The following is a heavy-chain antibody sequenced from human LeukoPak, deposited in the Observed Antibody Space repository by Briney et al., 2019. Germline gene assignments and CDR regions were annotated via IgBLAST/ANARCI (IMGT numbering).Heavy chain of an antibody. J-gene: IGHJ6*02. CDR3: ARRTTGTTTYYYYGMDV. CDR1: GYTFTSYG. Sequence: ASVKVSCKASGYTFTSYGISWVRQAPGQGLEWMGWISAYNGNTNYAQKLQGRVTMTTDTSTSTAYMELRSLRSDDTAVYYCARRTTGTTTYYYYGMDVWGQGTTVTVSS. CDR2: ISAYNGNT. D-gene: IGHD1-1*01. V-gene: IGHV1-18*01.